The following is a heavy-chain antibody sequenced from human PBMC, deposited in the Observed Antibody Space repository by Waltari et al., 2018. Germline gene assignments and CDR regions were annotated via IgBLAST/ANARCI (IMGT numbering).Heavy chain of an antibody. D-gene: IGHD3-10*01. CDR1: GGSFSGYY. V-gene: IGHV4-34*01. CDR3: ARRVRPSITMVRGARSYYFDY. CDR2: INHSGST. J-gene: IGHJ4*02. Sequence: QVQLQQWGAGLLKPSETLSLTCAVYGGSFSGYYWSWIRQPPGKGLGWIGEINHSGSTNNNPALKSRVTISVDTSKNQFSLKLSSVTAADTAVYYCARRVRPSITMVRGARSYYFDYWGQGTLVTVSS.